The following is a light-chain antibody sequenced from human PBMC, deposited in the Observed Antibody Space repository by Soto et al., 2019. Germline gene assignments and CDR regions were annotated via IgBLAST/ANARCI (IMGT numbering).Light chain of an antibody. CDR1: QSVSSTY. CDR3: EQYDTSPFT. V-gene: IGKV3-20*01. CDR2: AAS. J-gene: IGKJ2*01. Sequence: EIVLTQSPGTLSLSPGERATLSCRASQSVSSTYLSWYQQKPGQAPRLLIYAASSRETGIPGTFSGSGSGTDFTLTIIRLEPEDFGVYYCEQYDTSPFTFGQGTKVEIK.